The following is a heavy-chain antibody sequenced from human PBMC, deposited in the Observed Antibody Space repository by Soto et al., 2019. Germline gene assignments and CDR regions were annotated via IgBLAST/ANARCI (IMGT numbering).Heavy chain of an antibody. D-gene: IGHD3-9*01. J-gene: IGHJ5*02. CDR2: ISGYNGDT. CDR3: ARDYDIWGEDWFDP. Sequence: QVQLVQSGGEMRKPGASVKVSCKASGYTFTNFGISWVRQAPGQGFKWVGWISGYNGDTNYAPKFRGRVIMTKDTSTTTAYMELTTLTSDDTAVYYCARDYDIWGEDWFDPWGQGTLVTVSS. CDR1: GYTFTNFG. V-gene: IGHV1-18*01.